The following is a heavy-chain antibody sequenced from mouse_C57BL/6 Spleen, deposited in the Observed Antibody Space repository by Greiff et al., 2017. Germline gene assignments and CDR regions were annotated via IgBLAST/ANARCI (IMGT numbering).Heavy chain of an antibody. CDR3: TTRNSNYVDYYAMDY. J-gene: IGHJ4*01. D-gene: IGHD2-5*01. CDR2: IDPETGGT. Sequence: QVQLQQSGAELVRPGASVTLSCKASGYTFTDYEMHWVKQTPVHGLEWIGAIDPETGGTAYNQKFKGKAILTADKSSSTAYMELRSLTSEDSAVXYCTTRNSNYVDYYAMDYWGQGTSVTVSS. V-gene: IGHV1-15*01. CDR1: GYTFTDYE.